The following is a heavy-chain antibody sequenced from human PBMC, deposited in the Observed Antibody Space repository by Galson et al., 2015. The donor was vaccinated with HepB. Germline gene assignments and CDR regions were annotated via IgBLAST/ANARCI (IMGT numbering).Heavy chain of an antibody. D-gene: IGHD3-9*01. CDR2: ISYDGSNK. Sequence: SLRLSCAASGFTFSSYAIHWVRQAPGKGLEWVAVISYDGSNKYYADSVKGRFTISRDNSKNTLYLQMNSLRAEDTAVYYCARVQGILRGGDAFDIWGQGTMVTVSS. CDR3: ARVQGILRGGDAFDI. CDR1: GFTFSSYA. J-gene: IGHJ3*02. V-gene: IGHV3-30-3*01.